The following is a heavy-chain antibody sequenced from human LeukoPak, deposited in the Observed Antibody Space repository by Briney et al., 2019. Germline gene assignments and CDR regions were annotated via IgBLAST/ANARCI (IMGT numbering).Heavy chain of an antibody. D-gene: IGHD3-10*01. Sequence: GASVTVSCRASGFIFTGYDINWVRQAAGQGLEWMGWMNPITGSTGYARQFQGRVTMARDTSTGTAYMELTSLRSEDTAVYYCVRDGEGVAISVNYWFDPWGQGTLATVSS. V-gene: IGHV1-8*01. J-gene: IGHJ5*02. CDR2: MNPITGST. CDR1: GFIFTGYD. CDR3: VRDGEGVAISVNYWFDP.